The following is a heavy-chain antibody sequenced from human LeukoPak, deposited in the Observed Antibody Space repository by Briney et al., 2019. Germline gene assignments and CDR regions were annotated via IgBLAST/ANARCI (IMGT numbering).Heavy chain of an antibody. CDR2: IYYSGST. V-gene: IGHV4-39*01. CDR3: AGQPENTRGFY. J-gene: IGHJ1*01. Sequence: SETLSLTCTVSGGSITSTLYYWGWFRPSSGKGLEWIGSIYYSGSTYYNPSLKSRVTISVDTSKNQFSLRLTSVTAADTAVYFCAGQPENTRGFYWGQGTLVTVSS. CDR1: GGSITSTLYY. D-gene: IGHD2-2*01.